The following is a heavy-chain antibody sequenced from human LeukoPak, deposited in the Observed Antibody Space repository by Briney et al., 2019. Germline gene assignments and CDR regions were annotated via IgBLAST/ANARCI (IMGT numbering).Heavy chain of an antibody. CDR2: IYYSGST. CDR1: GGSISSYY. CDR3: ARDLRYCSGGSCYAWQYNWFDP. V-gene: IGHV4-59*01. Sequence: PSETLSLTCGVSGGSISSYYWSWIRQPPGKGLEWIGYIYYSGSTNYNPSLKSRVTISVDTSKNQFSLKLSSVTAADTAVYYCARDLRYCSGGSCYAWQYNWFDPWGQGTLVTVSS. D-gene: IGHD2-15*01. J-gene: IGHJ5*02.